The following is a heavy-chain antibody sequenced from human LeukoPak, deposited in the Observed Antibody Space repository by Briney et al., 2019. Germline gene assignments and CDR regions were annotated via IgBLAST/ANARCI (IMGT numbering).Heavy chain of an antibody. CDR3: AREKMTYYDFWSGYYYFDY. D-gene: IGHD3-3*01. Sequence: GGPLRLSCAASGFTFSSYEMNWVRQAPGKGLEWVSYISSSGSTIYYADSVKGRFTISRDNAKNSLYLQMNSLRAEDTAVYYCAREKMTYYDFWSGYYYFDYWGQGTLVTVSS. CDR2: ISSSGSTI. V-gene: IGHV3-48*03. J-gene: IGHJ4*02. CDR1: GFTFSSYE.